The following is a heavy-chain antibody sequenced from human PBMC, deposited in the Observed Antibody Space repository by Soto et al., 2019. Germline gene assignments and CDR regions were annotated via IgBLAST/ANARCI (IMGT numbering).Heavy chain of an antibody. J-gene: IGHJ6*02. CDR2: IIPIFGTA. CDR3: ASPTARNYYYYGMDV. D-gene: IGHD5-18*01. CDR1: GGTFSSYA. Sequence: SVKVSCKASGGTFSSYAISWVRQAPGQGLEWMGGIIPIFGTANYAQKFQGRVTITADESTSTAYMELSSLRSEDTAVYYCASPTARNYYYYGMDVWGQGTTVTVSS. V-gene: IGHV1-69*13.